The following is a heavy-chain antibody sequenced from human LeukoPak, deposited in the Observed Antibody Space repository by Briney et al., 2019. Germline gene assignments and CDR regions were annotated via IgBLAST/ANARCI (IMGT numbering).Heavy chain of an antibody. CDR3: ARDALHYYDSSGYYYHHNCFDP. CDR1: GFTFSSYA. J-gene: IGHJ5*02. D-gene: IGHD3-22*01. V-gene: IGHV3-30-3*01. CDR2: ISYDGSNK. Sequence: PGRSLRLSCAASGFTFSSYAMHWVRQAPGKGLEWVAVISYDGSNKYYADSVKGRFTISRDNSKNTLYLQMNSLRAEDTAVYYCARDALHYYDSSGYYYHHNCFDPWGQGTLVTVSS.